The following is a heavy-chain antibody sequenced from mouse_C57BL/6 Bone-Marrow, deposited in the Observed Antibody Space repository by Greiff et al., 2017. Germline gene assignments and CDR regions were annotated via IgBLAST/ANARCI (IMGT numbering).Heavy chain of an antibody. J-gene: IGHJ3*01. CDR1: GYTFTSYG. D-gene: IGHD1-1*01. Sequence: VQLQQSGAELARPGASVKLSCKASGYTFTSYGISWVKQRTGQGLEWIGEIYPRSGNTYYNEKFKGKATLTADKSSSTAYMDLRSLTSEDSAVYFCARFPIYYYGSAWFAYWGQGTLVTVSA. CDR2: IYPRSGNT. CDR3: ARFPIYYYGSAWFAY. V-gene: IGHV1-81*01.